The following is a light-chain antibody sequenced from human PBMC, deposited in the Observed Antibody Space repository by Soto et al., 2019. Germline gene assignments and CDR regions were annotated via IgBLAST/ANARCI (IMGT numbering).Light chain of an antibody. V-gene: IGKV3-11*01. Sequence: EIVLTQSPATLSLSPGDTATLSCRASQTVSNYLTWYQQKPGQAPRLLVYDASKRATGIPARFSGSGSGTDFTLTISSLEPEDFEVYYCQQRDIWPWTFGQGTKVDIK. CDR1: QTVSNY. CDR3: QQRDIWPWT. J-gene: IGKJ1*01. CDR2: DAS.